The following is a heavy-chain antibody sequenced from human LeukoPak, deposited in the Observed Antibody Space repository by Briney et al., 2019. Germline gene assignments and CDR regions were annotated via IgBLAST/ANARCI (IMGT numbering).Heavy chain of an antibody. J-gene: IGHJ4*02. CDR1: GGSISSGGYS. V-gene: IGHV4-30-2*01. Sequence: SETLSLTCAVSGGSISSGGYSWSWIRQPPGTGLEWIGYIYHSGSTYYNPSLKSRVTISVDRSKNQFSLKLSSVTAADTAVYYCARGNVPFDYWGQGTLVTVSS. CDR2: IYHSGST. CDR3: ARGNVPFDY. D-gene: IGHD2-2*01.